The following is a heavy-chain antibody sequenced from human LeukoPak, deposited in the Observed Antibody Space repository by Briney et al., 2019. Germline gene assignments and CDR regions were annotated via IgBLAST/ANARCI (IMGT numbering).Heavy chain of an antibody. Sequence: PGGSLRLSCAASGFTFGSYSMNWVRQAPGKGLEWVSFISSSSTYIYYADSLKGRFTISRDNAKNSLYLQMNSLRAEDTAVYYCARDGVAELMSALDYWGQGILVTVSS. CDR3: ARDGVAELMSALDY. CDR2: ISSSSTYI. D-gene: IGHD1-26*01. J-gene: IGHJ4*02. V-gene: IGHV3-21*06. CDR1: GFTFGSYS.